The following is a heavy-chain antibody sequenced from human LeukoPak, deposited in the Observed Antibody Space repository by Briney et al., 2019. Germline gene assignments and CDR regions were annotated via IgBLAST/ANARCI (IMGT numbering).Heavy chain of an antibody. Sequence: GRSLRLSCAASGFTFDDYAMHWVRQAPGKGLEWVSGISWNSGSIGYADSVKGRFTISRDNAKNSLYLQMNSLRAEDMALYYCAKDIVGAIRPGAFDIWGQGTMVTVSS. V-gene: IGHV3-9*03. CDR1: GFTFDDYA. CDR2: ISWNSGSI. D-gene: IGHD1-26*01. CDR3: AKDIVGAIRPGAFDI. J-gene: IGHJ3*02.